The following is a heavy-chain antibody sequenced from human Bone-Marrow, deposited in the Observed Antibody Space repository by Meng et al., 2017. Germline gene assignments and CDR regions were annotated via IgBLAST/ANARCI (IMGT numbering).Heavy chain of an antibody. CDR3: ARTRGYSYGYYGH. J-gene: IGHJ4*02. CDR2: IYYSGST. CDR1: GGSISSGVYY. V-gene: IGHV4-30-4*01. Sequence: QVQLQESGPRLVKPSPTLSLTCTVSGGSISSGVYYWTWIRQPPGKGLEWFGYIYYSGSTYYNPSLNSRLTISVDTSKNQFSLKLSSVTAADTAVYYCARTRGYSYGYYGHWGQGTLVTVSS. D-gene: IGHD5-18*01.